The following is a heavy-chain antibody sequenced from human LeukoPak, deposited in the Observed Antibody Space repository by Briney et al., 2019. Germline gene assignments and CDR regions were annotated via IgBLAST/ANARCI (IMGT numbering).Heavy chain of an antibody. CDR3: TTSLGPGELPGFDH. J-gene: IGHJ4*02. V-gene: IGHV3-15*01. CDR2: IRKQSDGGTA. Sequence: GGSLRLSCAASGFTVNQAWMSWVRQAPGKGLEWVGRIRKQSDGGTADSAAPVKGRFTISRDDSKNMLYLQMSSLRTEDTALYYCTTSLGPGELPGFDHWGQGTLVAVAS. CDR1: GFTVNQAW. D-gene: IGHD3-10*01.